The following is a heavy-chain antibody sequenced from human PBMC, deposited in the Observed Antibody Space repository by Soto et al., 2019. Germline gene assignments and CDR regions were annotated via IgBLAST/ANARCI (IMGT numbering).Heavy chain of an antibody. V-gene: IGHV3-64*01. Sequence: EVQLVESGGGLVQPGGSLRLSCAASGFTFSSYAMHWVRQAPGKGLEYVSAISSNGGSTYYANSVKGRFTISRDNSKNTLYLQMGRLGGEEMAGYYCGRSPIFYGDPPNYFDYWGQGTLVTVSS. CDR1: GFTFSSYA. CDR3: GRSPIFYGDPPNYFDY. D-gene: IGHD4-17*01. CDR2: ISSNGGST. J-gene: IGHJ4*02.